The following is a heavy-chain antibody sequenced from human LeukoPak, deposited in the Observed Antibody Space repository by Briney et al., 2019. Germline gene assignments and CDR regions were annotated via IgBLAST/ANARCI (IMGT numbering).Heavy chain of an antibody. V-gene: IGHV3-33*01. D-gene: IGHD5-12*01. CDR2: IWYDGSNK. Sequence: GGSLRLSCAASGFTFSSYGMHWVRQAPGKGLEWVAVIWYDGSNKYYADSVKGRFTISRDNSKNTLYLQMNSLRAEDTAVYYCAREGASNGYHYGMDVWGQGTTVSVS. J-gene: IGHJ6*02. CDR1: GFTFSSYG. CDR3: AREGASNGYHYGMDV.